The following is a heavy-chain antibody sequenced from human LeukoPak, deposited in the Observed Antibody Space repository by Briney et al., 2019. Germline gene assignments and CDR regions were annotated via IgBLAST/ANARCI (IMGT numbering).Heavy chain of an antibody. CDR1: GFTFSTYS. CDR2: ISGSGGST. CDR3: AKEVIVGVSFDY. V-gene: IGHV3-23*01. J-gene: IGHJ4*02. D-gene: IGHD1-26*01. Sequence: GSLRLSCAASGFTFSTYSMNWVRQAPGKGLEWVSAISGSGGSTYYADSVKGRFTISRDNSKNTLYLQMNSLRAEDTAVYYCAKEVIVGVSFDYWGQGTLVTVSS.